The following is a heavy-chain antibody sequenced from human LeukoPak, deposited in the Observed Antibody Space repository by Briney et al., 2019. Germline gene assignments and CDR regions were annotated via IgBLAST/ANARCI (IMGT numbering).Heavy chain of an antibody. CDR1: GGSISSGGYS. D-gene: IGHD5-12*01. J-gene: IGHJ4*02. CDR2: IYHSGST. V-gene: IGHV4-30-2*01. Sequence: PSETLSFTCTVSGGSISSGGYSWSWIRQPPGKGLGWIGYIYHSGSTYYNPSLKSRVTISVDTSKNQFSLKLSSVTAADTAVYYCARDRGSGYDLFDYWGQGTLVTVSS. CDR3: ARDRGSGYDLFDY.